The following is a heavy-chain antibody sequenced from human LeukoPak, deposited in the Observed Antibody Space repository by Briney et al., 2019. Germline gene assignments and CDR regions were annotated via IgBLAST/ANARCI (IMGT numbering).Heavy chain of an antibody. CDR2: ISGSGVST. CDR3: AKTVAGPTKYYFDY. J-gene: IGHJ4*02. Sequence: GGSLRLSCAASGFTFSTYAMSWVRQAPGKGLEWVSTISGSGVSTYYADSVKGRFTISRDNSKNTLYLQMNSLRAEDTAVYYCAKTVAGPTKYYFDYWGQGTLVTVDS. CDR1: GFTFSTYA. V-gene: IGHV3-23*01. D-gene: IGHD6-19*01.